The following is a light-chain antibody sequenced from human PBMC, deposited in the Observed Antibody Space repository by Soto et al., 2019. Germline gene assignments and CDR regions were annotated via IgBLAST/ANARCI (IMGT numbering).Light chain of an antibody. J-gene: IGLJ3*02. CDR2: EAT. V-gene: IGLV2-23*01. CDR1: SSDVGTYDL. CDR3: CSFAGSNSWV. Sequence: QSALTQPASVSGSPRQSITISCTGSSSDVGTYDLVSWYQHHPGAAPKLMIYEATRRPSGISNRFSGSKSGNTASLTISGLQAEDEADYYCCSFAGSNSWVFGGGTKVTVL.